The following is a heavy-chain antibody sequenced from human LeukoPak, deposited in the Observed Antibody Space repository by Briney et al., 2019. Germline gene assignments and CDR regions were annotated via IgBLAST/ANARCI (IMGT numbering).Heavy chain of an antibody. V-gene: IGHV4-38-2*01. CDR1: GYSISSGYY. CDR2: IYHSGST. D-gene: IGHD2-2*01. J-gene: IGHJ3*02. CDR3: VRHPRGSEHGSSSSCYLGAFDI. Sequence: KPSETLSLTCAVSGYSISSGYYWGWIRQPPGKGLEWIESIYHSGSTYYNPSLKSRVTISVDTSKNQFSLKLSSMTAADTAVYYRVRHPRGSEHGSSSSCYLGAFDIWGEGTMVTVSS.